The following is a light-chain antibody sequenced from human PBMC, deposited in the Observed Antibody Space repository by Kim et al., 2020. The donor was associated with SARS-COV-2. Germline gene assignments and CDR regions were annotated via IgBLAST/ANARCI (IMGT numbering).Light chain of an antibody. Sequence: ATVGDRVTIACQASKDIGNYLNWYQQKPGKAPNLLIYDASNLETGVPSRFSGSGSGTDFTFTISSLQPEYIATYYCQQYNNVLFTFGPGTKVDIK. CDR3: QQYNNVLFT. CDR1: KDIGNY. CDR2: DAS. J-gene: IGKJ3*01. V-gene: IGKV1-33*01.